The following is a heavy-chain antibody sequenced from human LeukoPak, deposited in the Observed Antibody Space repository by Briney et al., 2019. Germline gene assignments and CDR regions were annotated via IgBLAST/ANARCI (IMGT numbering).Heavy chain of an antibody. CDR3: ASRSGGDYPYFDY. Sequence: GGSLRLSCAASGLTVSRNYMSWVRQAPGKGLEWVSVIYSGGSTYYADSVKGRFTISRDNSKNTLYLQMNSLRAEDTAVYYCASRSGGDYPYFDYWGQGTLVTVSS. CDR1: GLTVSRNY. D-gene: IGHD4-17*01. V-gene: IGHV3-53*01. J-gene: IGHJ4*02. CDR2: IYSGGST.